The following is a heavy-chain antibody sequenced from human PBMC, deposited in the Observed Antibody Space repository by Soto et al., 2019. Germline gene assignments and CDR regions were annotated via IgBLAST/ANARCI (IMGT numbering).Heavy chain of an antibody. CDR2: ISGSSTTK. CDR1: GFTFSQYY. CDR3: VRQAGGRHDVFDV. Sequence: PGGSLRLSCAASGFTFSQYYMTWIRQGPGKGLEWVSSISGSSTTKYYAASVKGRFTVSRDNANNSLHLQMDTLRAEDSALYLFVRQAGGRHDVFDVWGQGTMVTVSS. J-gene: IGHJ3*01. V-gene: IGHV3-11*01.